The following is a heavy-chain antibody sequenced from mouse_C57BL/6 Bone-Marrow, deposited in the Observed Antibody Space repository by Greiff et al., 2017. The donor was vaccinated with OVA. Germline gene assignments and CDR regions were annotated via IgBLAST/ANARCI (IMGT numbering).Heavy chain of an antibody. J-gene: IGHJ1*03. CDR2: ISSGSSTI. CDR1: GFTFSDYG. CDR3: ARINYWCFDV. V-gene: IGHV5-17*01. Sequence: EVKLMESGGGLVKPGGSLKLSCAASGFTFSDYGMHWVRQAPEKGLEWVAYISSGSSTIYYADTVKGRFTISRDNAKNTLFLQMTSLRSEDTAMYYCARINYWCFDVWGTGTTVTVSS.